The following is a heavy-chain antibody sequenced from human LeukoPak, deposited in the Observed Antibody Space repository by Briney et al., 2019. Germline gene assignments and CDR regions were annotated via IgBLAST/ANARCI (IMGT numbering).Heavy chain of an antibody. J-gene: IGHJ6*04. V-gene: IGHV4-34*01. D-gene: IGHD3-22*01. CDR2: INHSGST. CDR1: GGSFSGYY. Sequence: SETLSLTCAVYGGSFSGYYWSWIRQPPGKGLEWIGEINHSGSTNYNPSLKSRVTISVVTSKNQFSLKLRSVTAADTAVYYCASPTPYYDTNGYLDVVDVWGKGTTVTVSS. CDR3: ASPTPYYDTNGYLDVVDV.